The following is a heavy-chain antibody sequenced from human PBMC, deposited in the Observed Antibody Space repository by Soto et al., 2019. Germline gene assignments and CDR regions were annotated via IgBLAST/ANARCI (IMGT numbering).Heavy chain of an antibody. CDR2: ISGSGGST. Sequence: EVQLLESGGGLVQPGGSLRLSCAASGFTFSSYAMSWVRQAPGKGLEWVSAISGSGGSTYYADSVKGRFTISRDNSKNTLYLQMNSLRAVDTAVYFCAKDLVWFGERTLNYYYGMDVWGQGTTVTVSS. CDR3: AKDLVWFGERTLNYYYGMDV. CDR1: GFTFSSYA. V-gene: IGHV3-23*01. J-gene: IGHJ6*02. D-gene: IGHD3-10*01.